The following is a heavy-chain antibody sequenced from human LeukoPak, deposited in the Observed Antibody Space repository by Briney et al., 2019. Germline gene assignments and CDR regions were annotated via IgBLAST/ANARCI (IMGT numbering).Heavy chain of an antibody. CDR3: ARHHKRVSVVVSGTVDY. J-gene: IGHJ4*02. Sequence: SETLSLTCTVSGDSINSGTYYWGWIRQPPGKGLEWIGSIYYSGSTYYNPSLKSRVTISVDTSKNQFSLRLTSVTDADTAIYYCARHHKRVSVVVSGTVDYWGQGTLVTVSS. CDR2: IYYSGST. CDR1: GDSINSGTYY. V-gene: IGHV4-39*01. D-gene: IGHD3-22*01.